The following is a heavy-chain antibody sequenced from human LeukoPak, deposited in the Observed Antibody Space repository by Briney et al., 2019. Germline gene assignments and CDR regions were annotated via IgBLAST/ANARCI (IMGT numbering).Heavy chain of an antibody. CDR1: GYTFISYA. CDR2: INTNTGNP. V-gene: IGHV7-4-1*02. J-gene: IGHJ4*02. D-gene: IGHD6-19*01. CDR3: ARAVAVAGTGDFDY. Sequence: ASVTVSCKASGYTFISYAMNWVRQAPGQGLEWMGWINTNTGNPTYAQGFTGRFVFSLDTSVSTAYLQISSLKAEDTAVYSCARAVAVAGTGDFDYWGQGTLVTVSS.